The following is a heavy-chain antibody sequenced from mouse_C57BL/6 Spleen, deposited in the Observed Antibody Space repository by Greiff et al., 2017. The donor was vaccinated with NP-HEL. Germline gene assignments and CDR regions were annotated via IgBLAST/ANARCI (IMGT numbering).Heavy chain of an antibody. V-gene: IGHV1-26*01. CDR3: ARVWRLWDFDV. CDR2: INPNNGGT. Sequence: EVQLHQSGPELVKPGASVKISCKASGYTFTDYYMNWVQQSHGKSLEWIGAINPNNGGTSYNQKFKGKATLTVDKSSSTAYMELRSLTAEDSAVYYCARVWRLWDFDVWGTGTTVTVSS. CDR1: GYTFTDYY. D-gene: IGHD2-10*02. J-gene: IGHJ1*03.